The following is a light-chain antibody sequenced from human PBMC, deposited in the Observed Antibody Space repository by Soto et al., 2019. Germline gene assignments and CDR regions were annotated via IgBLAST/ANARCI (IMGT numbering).Light chain of an antibody. J-gene: IGKJ5*01. CDR3: QQAYSFPIT. V-gene: IGKV1-12*01. CDR2: AAS. Sequence: DIQMTQSPSSVSASVGDRVTITCRASQGISRVLGWYQQKPGKAPKLMIFAASSLQSGVPSRFSGSGSGTDCTLTISNLQPEDFATYYCQQAYSFPITFGQGTRLEIK. CDR1: QGISRV.